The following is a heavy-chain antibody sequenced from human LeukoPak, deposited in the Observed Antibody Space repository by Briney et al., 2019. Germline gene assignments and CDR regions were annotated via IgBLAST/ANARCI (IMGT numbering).Heavy chain of an antibody. CDR2: MSSSGIT. V-gene: IGHV4-59*01. J-gene: IGHJ4*02. CDR1: GASMTDYY. D-gene: IGHD4-23*01. CDR3: SGSNSVHESHY. Sequence: PSETLSLTCTVSGASMTDYYWSWVRQPPGKGLEWIGYMSSSGITAYNPSLKSRVTTSVYTSKNQFSLKLTSVTAADTAVYFCSGSNSVHESHYWGQGTLVTVSS.